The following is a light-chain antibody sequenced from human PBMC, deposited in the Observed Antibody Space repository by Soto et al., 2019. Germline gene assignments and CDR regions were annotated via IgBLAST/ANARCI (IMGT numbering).Light chain of an antibody. CDR3: QSYDSSLSDG. J-gene: IGLJ1*01. CDR1: SSNIGAGYD. Sequence: QSVLTQPPSVSGAPGQRVTISCTGSSSNIGAGYDVHWYQQLPGTAPKLLIYGNSNRPSGVPDRFSGSKSGTSASLAITGLQAEDEAVYYCQSYDSSLSDGFGTGTKLTVL. V-gene: IGLV1-40*01. CDR2: GNS.